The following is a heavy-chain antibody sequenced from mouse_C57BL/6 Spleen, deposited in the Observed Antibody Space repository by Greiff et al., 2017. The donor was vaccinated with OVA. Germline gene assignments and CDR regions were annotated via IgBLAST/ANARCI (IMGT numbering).Heavy chain of an antibody. CDR3: ARGHYAYSRDYYAMDY. J-gene: IGHJ4*01. V-gene: IGHV3-4*01. CDR1: GYSITNGNHW. CDR2: ISSSGST. Sequence: VQLKESGPALVKPSQTVSLTCTVTGYSITNGNHWWNWIRPVSGSKLEWIGYISSSGSTDSNPSLKSRISITRDTSKNQLFLQLNSVTTEDIATYYCARGHYAYSRDYYAMDYWGQGTSVTVSS. D-gene: IGHD1-1*02.